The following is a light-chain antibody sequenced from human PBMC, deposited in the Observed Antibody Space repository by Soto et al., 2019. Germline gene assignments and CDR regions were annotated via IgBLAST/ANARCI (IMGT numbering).Light chain of an antibody. CDR2: GVS. CDR1: SSDVGGYNY. J-gene: IGLJ1*01. V-gene: IGLV2-14*01. CDR3: SSYTRSSTLYV. Sequence: QSALTQPASVSGSPGQSITISCTGTSSDVGGYNYVSWYQQHPGKAPKLMIYGVSNRPSGVSNRFSGSKSGNTASLTISGLQAEDEADYYCSSYTRSSTLYVFGTGTKLTVL.